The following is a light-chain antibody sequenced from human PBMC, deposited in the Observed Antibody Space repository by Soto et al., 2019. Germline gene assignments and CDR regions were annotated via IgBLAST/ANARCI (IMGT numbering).Light chain of an antibody. CDR3: QQYNNWPRIT. J-gene: IGKJ5*01. CDR2: DAS. CDR1: QNVANY. V-gene: IGKV3-15*01. Sequence: EIVLTQSPATLSLSPGERATLSCRASQNVANYLDWYQQKPGQAPRILIYDASTRATGIPDRFSGSGSGTEFTLTISSLQSEDFAVYYCQQYNNWPRITFGQGTRLEIK.